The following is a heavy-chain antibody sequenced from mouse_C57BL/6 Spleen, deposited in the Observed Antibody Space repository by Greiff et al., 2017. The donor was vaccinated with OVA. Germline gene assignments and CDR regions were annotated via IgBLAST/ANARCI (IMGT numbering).Heavy chain of an antibody. J-gene: IGHJ3*01. Sequence: QVQLKQPGAELVKPGASVKLSCKASGYTFTSYWMQWVKQRPGQGLEWIGEIDPSDSYTNYNQKFKGKATLTVDTSSSTAYMQLSSLTSEDSAVYYCAITTVAYWGQVTLVTVSA. V-gene: IGHV1-50*01. CDR3: AITTVAY. D-gene: IGHD1-1*01. CDR2: IDPSDSYT. CDR1: GYTFTSYW.